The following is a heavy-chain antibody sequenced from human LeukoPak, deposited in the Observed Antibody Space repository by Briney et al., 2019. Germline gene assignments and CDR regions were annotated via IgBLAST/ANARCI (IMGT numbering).Heavy chain of an antibody. Sequence: PSETLSLTCTVSGGSISSYYWSWIRQPPGKGLEWIGYIYYSGSTNYNPSLKSRVTISVDTSKNQFSLKLSSVTAADTAVYYCARGRSSSGSDYGMDVWGQGTTVTVSS. V-gene: IGHV4-59*01. CDR3: ARGRSSSGSDYGMDV. CDR1: GGSISSYY. J-gene: IGHJ6*02. CDR2: IYYSGST. D-gene: IGHD1-26*01.